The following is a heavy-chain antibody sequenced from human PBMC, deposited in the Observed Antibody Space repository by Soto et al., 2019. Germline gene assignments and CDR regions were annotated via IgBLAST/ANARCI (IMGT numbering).Heavy chain of an antibody. J-gene: IGHJ3*02. CDR2: IYWNDDK. D-gene: IGHD6-6*01. V-gene: IGHV2-5*01. CDR1: GISLSTSGVG. CDR3: ARGLAALPVFAFDI. Sequence: QITLKGSGPTLVKPTQPLTLTCSLSGISLSTSGVGVGWIRQPPGKALEWLALIYWNDDKHYSPSLRSRLTITKDTSGNQAVLTMTSMDPVDTATYYCARGLAALPVFAFDIWDQGTMVTVSS.